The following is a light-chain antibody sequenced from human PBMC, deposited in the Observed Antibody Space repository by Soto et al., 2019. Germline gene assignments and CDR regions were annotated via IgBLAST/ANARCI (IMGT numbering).Light chain of an antibody. CDR1: SSDVGGYNY. V-gene: IGLV2-14*01. CDR3: SSYTSCSIPKV. CDR2: DVS. J-gene: IGLJ2*01. Sequence: QSALTQPASVSGSPGQSITISCTGTSSDVGGYNYVSWYQQHPGKAPKLMIYDVSNRPSGVSNRFSGSKSGNTASLTISGVQAEEEADYYCSSYTSCSIPKVFGGGTKVTVL.